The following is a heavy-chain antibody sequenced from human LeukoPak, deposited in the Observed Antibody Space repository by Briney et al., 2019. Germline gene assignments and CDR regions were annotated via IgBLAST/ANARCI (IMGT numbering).Heavy chain of an antibody. CDR1: GFTFSSYA. V-gene: IGHV3-30*04. Sequence: GRSLRLSCAASGFTFSSYAMHWVRQAPGKGMEWVAVISYDGSNKYYADSVKGRFTISRDNSKNTLYLHMNRLRTENTPVYYCARDSVVAAKRFDYRRQGTLLSVSS. CDR3: ARDSVVAAKRFDY. J-gene: IGHJ4*02. D-gene: IGHD2-15*01. CDR2: ISYDGSNK.